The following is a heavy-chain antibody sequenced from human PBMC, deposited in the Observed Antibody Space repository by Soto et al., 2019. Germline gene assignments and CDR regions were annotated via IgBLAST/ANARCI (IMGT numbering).Heavy chain of an antibody. J-gene: IGHJ4*02. CDR2: FDPEDGET. V-gene: IGHV1-24*01. CDR1: GYTLTELS. Sequence: SVKVSCKVSGYTLTELSMHWVRQAPGKGLEWMGGFDPEDGETIYAQKFQGRVTMTEDTSTDTAYMELSSLRSEDTAVYYCASGIQLWLRRINNGYSGWGQGTLVTVSS. CDR3: ASGIQLWLRRINNGYSG. D-gene: IGHD5-18*01.